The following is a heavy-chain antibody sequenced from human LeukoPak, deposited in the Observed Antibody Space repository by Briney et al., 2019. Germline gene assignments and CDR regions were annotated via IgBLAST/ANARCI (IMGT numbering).Heavy chain of an antibody. CDR3: ARGGSNWGSRRYFDY. CDR1: GGTLSSYA. J-gene: IGHJ4*02. D-gene: IGHD7-27*01. CDR2: IIPIFGTA. Sequence: PVTVSCKASGGTLSSYAISLVRQAPGQGLEWMGGIIPIFGTANYAQKFQGRVTITADESTSTAYMELSSLRSEDTAVYYCARGGSNWGSRRYFDYWGQGTLVTVSS. V-gene: IGHV1-69*13.